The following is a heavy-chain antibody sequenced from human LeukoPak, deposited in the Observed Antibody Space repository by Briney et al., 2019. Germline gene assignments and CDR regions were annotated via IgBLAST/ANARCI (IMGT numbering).Heavy chain of an antibody. CDR3: ARHNRGDYDFFDF. D-gene: IGHD5-12*01. CDR2: INSGGNM. CDR1: GFTVSSSY. Sequence: PGGSLRLSCAAPGFTVSSSYMNWVRQAPGKGLGWVSIINSGGNMYYADSVKCRFTISRDNSENTLYLQMNNIRAEDTAIYYCARHNRGDYDFFDFWGQGTLVTVSS. V-gene: IGHV3-53*01. J-gene: IGHJ4*02.